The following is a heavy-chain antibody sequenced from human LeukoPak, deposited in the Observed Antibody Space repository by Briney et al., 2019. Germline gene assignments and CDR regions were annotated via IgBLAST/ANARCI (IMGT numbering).Heavy chain of an antibody. D-gene: IGHD3-10*01. CDR3: TTEVPGG. CDR1: GFTFSNAW. V-gene: IGHV3-15*01. Sequence: GGSLRLSCAASGFTFSNAWMSWVRQAPGKGLEWVGRTKSKTDGGTTDYAAPVKGRFTISRDDSKNTLYLQMNSLKTEDTAVYYCTTEVPGGWGQGTLVTVSS. CDR2: TKSKTDGGTT. J-gene: IGHJ4*02.